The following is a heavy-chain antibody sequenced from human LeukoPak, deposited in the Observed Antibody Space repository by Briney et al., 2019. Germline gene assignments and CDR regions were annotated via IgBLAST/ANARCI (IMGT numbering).Heavy chain of an antibody. CDR3: ASSLITGGYDDDAFDI. J-gene: IGHJ3*02. CDR1: GGTFSSYA. CDR2: IIPIFGTA. Sequence: ASVKVSCKASGGTFSSYAISWVRQAPGQGLEWMGGIIPIFGTANYAQKFQGRVTITADESTSTAYMELSSLRSEDTVVYYCASSLITGGYDDDAFDIWGQGTMVTVSS. V-gene: IGHV1-69*13. D-gene: IGHD5-12*01.